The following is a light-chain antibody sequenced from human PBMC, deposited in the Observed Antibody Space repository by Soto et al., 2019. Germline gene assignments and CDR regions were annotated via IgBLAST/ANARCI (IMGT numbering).Light chain of an antibody. CDR3: QQYGGSPRT. V-gene: IGKV3-11*01. CDR1: QSFRGL. CDR2: DAS. J-gene: IGKJ1*01. Sequence: EVVLTQSPVTLSLSPGERATLSCRASQSFRGLLAWYQQKPGQAPRLLIYDASDRATGIPARFTGSGSGTDFTLTISRLEPEDFAAYYCQQYGGSPRTFGQGTKVDIK.